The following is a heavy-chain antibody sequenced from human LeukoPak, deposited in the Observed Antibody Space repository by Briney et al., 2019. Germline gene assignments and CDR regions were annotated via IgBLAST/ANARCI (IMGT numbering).Heavy chain of an antibody. V-gene: IGHV1-69*04. Sequence: GASVKVSCKASGGTFSSYAISWVRQAPGQGLEWMGRIIPILGIANYAQKFRGRVTITADKSTSTAYMELSSLRSEDTAVYYCARDREWLAFYYFDYWGQGTLVTVSS. CDR1: GGTFSSYA. J-gene: IGHJ4*02. D-gene: IGHD6-19*01. CDR2: IIPILGIA. CDR3: ARDREWLAFYYFDY.